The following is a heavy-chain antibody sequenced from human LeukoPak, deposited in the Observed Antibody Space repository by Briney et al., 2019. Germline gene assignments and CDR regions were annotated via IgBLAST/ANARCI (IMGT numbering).Heavy chain of an antibody. CDR3: ARDWRIAVAGHNYFDP. J-gene: IGHJ5*02. CDR1: GVSISNYY. D-gene: IGHD6-19*01. V-gene: IGHV4-59*12. CDR2: IHYSGST. Sequence: PSETLSLTCTVSGVSISNYYWSWIRQPPGKGLEWIGYIHYSGSTSYNPSLKSRVTISVDTSKNQFSLKLSSVTAADTAVYYCARDWRIAVAGHNYFDPWGLGTLVTVSS.